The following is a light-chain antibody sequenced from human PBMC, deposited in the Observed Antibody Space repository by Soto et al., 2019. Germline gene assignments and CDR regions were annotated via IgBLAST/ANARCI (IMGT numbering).Light chain of an antibody. V-gene: IGKV3-11*01. CDR3: QQRSKWPPYT. J-gene: IGKJ2*01. CDR1: QSVSSY. CDR2: DAS. Sequence: EIVLTQSPATLSLSPGERATLSCRASQSVSSYLAWYQQKPGQAPRLLIYDASNRATGIPAGFSGSGSGTDFNLTISRLEPEDFAVYYCQQRSKWPPYTFGQGTKLEIK.